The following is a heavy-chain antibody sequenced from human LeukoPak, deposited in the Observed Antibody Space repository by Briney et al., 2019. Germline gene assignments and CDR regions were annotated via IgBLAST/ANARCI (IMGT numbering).Heavy chain of an antibody. Sequence: SETLSLTCTVSGGSISTSNYYWGWIRQPPGKGLEWIGNILYSGSTYYSPSLRSRVTISLDTSRNQFSLKLNSVTAADTAVYYCARAMTPVGDDAFDIWGQGTMVTVSS. CDR3: ARAMTPVGDDAFDI. CDR1: GGSISTSNYY. CDR2: ILYSGST. J-gene: IGHJ3*02. D-gene: IGHD3-22*01. V-gene: IGHV4-39*07.